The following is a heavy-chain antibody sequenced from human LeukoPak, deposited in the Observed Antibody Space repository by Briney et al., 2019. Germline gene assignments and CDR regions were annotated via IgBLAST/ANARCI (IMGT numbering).Heavy chain of an antibody. CDR3: ARSPLGIAPFNY. Sequence: GGSLRLSCAASGFTFSDHHMDWVRQAPGEGLEWVARIRNKANRYTTEYAASVKGRFTISRDDSENSLYLQMDSLKTEDTAVYYCARSPLGIAPFNYWGQGTLVTVSS. D-gene: IGHD7-27*01. V-gene: IGHV3-72*01. CDR1: GFTFSDHH. CDR2: IRNKANRYTT. J-gene: IGHJ4*02.